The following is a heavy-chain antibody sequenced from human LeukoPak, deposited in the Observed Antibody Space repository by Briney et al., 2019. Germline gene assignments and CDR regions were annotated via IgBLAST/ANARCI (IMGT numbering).Heavy chain of an antibody. Sequence: ASVKVSCKASGGTFSSYAISWVRQAPGQGLEWMGGIIPIFGTANYAQKFQGRVTITTDESTSTAYMELSSLRSEDTAVYYCARSRPPTYKWNYERPNWFDPWGQGTLVTVSS. J-gene: IGHJ5*02. CDR2: IIPIFGTA. CDR3: ARSRPPTYKWNYERPNWFDP. CDR1: GGTFSSYA. D-gene: IGHD1-7*01. V-gene: IGHV1-69*05.